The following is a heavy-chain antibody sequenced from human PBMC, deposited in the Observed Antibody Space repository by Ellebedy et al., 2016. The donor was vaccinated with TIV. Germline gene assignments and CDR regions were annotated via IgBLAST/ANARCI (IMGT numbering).Heavy chain of an antibody. V-gene: IGHV1-2*02. J-gene: IGHJ5*01. CDR2: INSNRGGT. CDR3: ARAMVRGVRPFDS. D-gene: IGHD3-10*01. Sequence: AASVKVSCKASGYTFTDYNIHWMRQAPGQGLAWMGWINSNRGGTGYAQRFQGRVTMTRDTSVSTAYMELSRLRSDDTAVYYCARAMVRGVRPFDSWGQGTLVTVSS. CDR1: GYTFTDYN.